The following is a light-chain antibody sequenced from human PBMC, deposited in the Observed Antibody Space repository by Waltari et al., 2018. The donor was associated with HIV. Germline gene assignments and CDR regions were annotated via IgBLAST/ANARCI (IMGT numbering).Light chain of an antibody. CDR2: EGS. CDR1: RSDGGGYNL. Sequence: QSALTQPASVSGSPGQSITIPCTGTRSDGGGYNLVSWYQQHPGKAPKLMIYEGSKRPSGVSNRFSGSKSGNTASLTISGLQAEDEADYYCCSYAGSSNVVFGGGTKLTVL. CDR3: CSYAGSSNVV. V-gene: IGLV2-23*01. J-gene: IGLJ2*01.